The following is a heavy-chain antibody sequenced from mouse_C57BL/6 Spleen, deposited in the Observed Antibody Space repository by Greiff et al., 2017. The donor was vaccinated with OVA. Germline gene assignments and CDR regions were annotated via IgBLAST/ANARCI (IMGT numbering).Heavy chain of an antibody. D-gene: IGHD4-1*02. CDR3: ARGNWDFDY. CDR2: INYDGSST. Sequence: EVMLVESAGGLVQPGSSMKLSCTASGFTFSDYYMAWVRQVPEKGLEWVANINYDGSSTYYLDSLKSRFIISRDNAKNILYLQMSSLKSEDTATYYCARGNWDFDYWGQGTTLTVSS. V-gene: IGHV5-16*01. J-gene: IGHJ2*01. CDR1: GFTFSDYY.